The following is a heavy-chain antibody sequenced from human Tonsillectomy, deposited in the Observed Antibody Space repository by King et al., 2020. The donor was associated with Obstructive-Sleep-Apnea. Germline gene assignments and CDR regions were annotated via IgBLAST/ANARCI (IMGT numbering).Heavy chain of an antibody. D-gene: IGHD4-23*01. CDR3: ARGRTLYGGNGYYYYGMDV. Sequence: QLVQSGAEVKKPGGSVKVSCKASGYTLTSYDINWVRQATGQGLEWMGWMNPNSGNTGYAQKFQGRVTMTRNTSISTAYMELSSLRSEDTAVYYCARGRTLYGGNGYYYYGMDVWGQGTTVTVSS. CDR1: GYTLTSYD. CDR2: MNPNSGNT. V-gene: IGHV1-8*01. J-gene: IGHJ6*02.